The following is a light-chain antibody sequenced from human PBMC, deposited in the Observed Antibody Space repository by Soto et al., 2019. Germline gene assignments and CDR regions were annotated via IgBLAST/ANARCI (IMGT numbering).Light chain of an antibody. J-gene: IGLJ3*02. CDR2: SDN. CDR3: AAWDDSLNGVM. CDR1: SSNIGTTA. Sequence: QSVLTQPPSASGTPGQRVTISCSGGSSNIGTTAVNWYQHLPGTAPKLLIYSDNQRPSGVTDRFSGSKSGTSASLAISGLQSEDEAEYYCAAWDDSLNGVMFGGGTKVTVL. V-gene: IGLV1-44*01.